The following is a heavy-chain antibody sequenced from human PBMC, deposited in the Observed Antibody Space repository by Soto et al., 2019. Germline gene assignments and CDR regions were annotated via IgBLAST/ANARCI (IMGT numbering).Heavy chain of an antibody. J-gene: IGHJ5*02. Sequence: QVPVVESGGGVVQPGRSLRLSCAASGFTLSNYAMHWVRQAPGKGLEWVAVTSYDGSNKYYADSVQGRFTISTDNAINTLYLQMNCLWAEDTAGYYCAGDRVYYGSGITGWFDPWGQGTLVTVSS. CDR2: TSYDGSNK. CDR1: GFTLSNYA. CDR3: AGDRVYYGSGITGWFDP. D-gene: IGHD3-10*01. V-gene: IGHV3-30-3*01.